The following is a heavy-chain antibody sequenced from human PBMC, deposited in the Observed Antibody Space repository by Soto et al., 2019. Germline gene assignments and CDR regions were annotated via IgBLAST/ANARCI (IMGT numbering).Heavy chain of an antibody. CDR2: IHHSAST. D-gene: IGHD3-9*01. CDR1: GGSISSDHW. J-gene: IGHJ4*02. CDR3: TRNAVYCIDY. Sequence: SETLSLTCAVSGGSISSDHWWSWVRQPPGKGLEWIGEIHHSASTNYNPSLKSRVTISADVSKNQFSLKLSSVTAADSAVYYCTRNAVYCIDYWGQGTLVTVSS. V-gene: IGHV4-4*02.